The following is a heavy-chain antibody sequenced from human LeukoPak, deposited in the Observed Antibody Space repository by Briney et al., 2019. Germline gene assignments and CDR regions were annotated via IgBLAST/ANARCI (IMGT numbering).Heavy chain of an antibody. D-gene: IGHD4-17*01. Sequence: ASVKVSCKASGGTFSSYAISWVRQAPGQGLEWMGGIIPIFGTANYAQKFQGRVTMTRDTSISTAYMELSRLRSDDTAVYYCAKDYGDSPGGNWFDPWGQGTLVTVSS. J-gene: IGHJ5*02. V-gene: IGHV1-69*05. CDR3: AKDYGDSPGGNWFDP. CDR2: IIPIFGTA. CDR1: GGTFSSYA.